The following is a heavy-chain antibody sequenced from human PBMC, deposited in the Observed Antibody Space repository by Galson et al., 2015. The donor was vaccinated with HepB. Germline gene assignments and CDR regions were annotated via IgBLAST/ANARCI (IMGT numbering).Heavy chain of an antibody. CDR1: GFSASSND. V-gene: IGHV3-53*01. CDR2: IYTVSTT. CDR3: ARGGGYRTGFDY. D-gene: IGHD3-16*02. Sequence: SLRLSCAVSGFSASSNDMTWVRQTPRKGLEWVSVIYTVSTTYYGDSVKGRFTISRDNSKNTVYLHMKSLRAEDTAVYYCARGGGYRTGFDYWGPGTLVTVSS. J-gene: IGHJ4*02.